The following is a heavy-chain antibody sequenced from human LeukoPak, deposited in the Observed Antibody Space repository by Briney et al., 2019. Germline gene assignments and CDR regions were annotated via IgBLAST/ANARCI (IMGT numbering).Heavy chain of an antibody. CDR1: GFTFSSYG. D-gene: IGHD1-26*01. Sequence: GGSLRLSCAASGFTFSSYGMHWVRQAPGKGLEWVAFIRYDGSNKYYADSVKGRFTISRDNSKNTLYLQMNSLRAEDTAVYYCARELDVGATLLYWGQGTLVTVSS. CDR2: IRYDGSNK. V-gene: IGHV3-30*02. CDR3: ARELDVGATLLY. J-gene: IGHJ4*02.